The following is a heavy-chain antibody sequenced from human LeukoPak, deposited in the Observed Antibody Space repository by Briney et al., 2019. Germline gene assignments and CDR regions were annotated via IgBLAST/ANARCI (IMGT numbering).Heavy chain of an antibody. CDR3: ARDSSRLRDALDI. Sequence: PGGSLRLSCAASGFTFSSYWMSWVRQAPGKGLEWVANIKQDGSEKYYVDSVKGRFTISRGNAKNSLYLQMNSLRAEDTAVYYCARDSSRLRDALDIWGQGTMVTVSS. CDR1: GFTFSSYW. V-gene: IGHV3-7*01. J-gene: IGHJ3*02. D-gene: IGHD6-13*01. CDR2: IKQDGSEK.